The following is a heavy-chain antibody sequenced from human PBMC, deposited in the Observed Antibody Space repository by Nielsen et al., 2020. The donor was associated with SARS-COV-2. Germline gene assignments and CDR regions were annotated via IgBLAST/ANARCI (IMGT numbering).Heavy chain of an antibody. CDR1: GGSISSYY. Sequence: SETLSLTCTVSGGSISSYYWSWIRQPPGKGLEWIGYIYYSGSTNYNPSLKSRVTISVDTSKNQFSLKLSSVTAADTAVYYCAREAGITIFGVVIFYYYGMDVWGQGTTVTVSS. J-gene: IGHJ6*02. CDR3: AREAGITIFGVVIFYYYGMDV. D-gene: IGHD3-3*01. V-gene: IGHV4-59*12. CDR2: IYYSGST.